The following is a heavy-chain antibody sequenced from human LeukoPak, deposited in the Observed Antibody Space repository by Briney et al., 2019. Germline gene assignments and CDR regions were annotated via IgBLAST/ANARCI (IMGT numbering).Heavy chain of an antibody. CDR2: INPNSGGT. CDR3: ARHPPAWAPPLADY. V-gene: IGHV1-2*02. Sequence: ASVKVSCKASGYTFTGYYMHWVRQAPGQGLEWMGWINPNSGGTNYAQKFQGRVTMTRDTSISTAYMELRSLRSDDTAVYYCARHPPAWAPPLADYWGQGTLVTVSS. CDR1: GYTFTGYY. J-gene: IGHJ4*02.